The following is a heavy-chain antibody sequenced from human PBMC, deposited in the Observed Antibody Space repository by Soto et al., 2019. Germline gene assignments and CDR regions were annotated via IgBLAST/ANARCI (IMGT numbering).Heavy chain of an antibody. CDR1: GFTFSSYW. J-gene: IGHJ6*03. V-gene: IGHV3-74*01. D-gene: IGHD5-12*01. Sequence: GSLRLSCAASGFTFSSYWMHWVRQAPGKGLVWVSRINSDGSSTSYADSVKGRFTISRDNAKNTLYLQMNSLRAEDTAVYYCARDTGYSGYDPYYYYYMDVWGKGTTVTVSS. CDR2: INSDGSST. CDR3: ARDTGYSGYDPYYYYYMDV.